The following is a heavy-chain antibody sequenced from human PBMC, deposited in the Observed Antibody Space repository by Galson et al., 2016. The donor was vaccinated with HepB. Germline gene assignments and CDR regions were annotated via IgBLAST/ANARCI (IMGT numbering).Heavy chain of an antibody. V-gene: IGHV4-59*01. CDR1: GGSISNYY. CDR3: ATSDHYGGDPCYCFDI. CDR2: MYYSGRT. Sequence: ETLSLTCSVSGGSISNYYRRWIRQPPGRGLEWLGYMYYSGRTNYNPSLKSRVTMSLDTSRNHFSLKVTSVTAAEAAMYYCATSDHYGGDPCYCFDIWGQGTMVTVSS. J-gene: IGHJ3*02. D-gene: IGHD4-17*01.